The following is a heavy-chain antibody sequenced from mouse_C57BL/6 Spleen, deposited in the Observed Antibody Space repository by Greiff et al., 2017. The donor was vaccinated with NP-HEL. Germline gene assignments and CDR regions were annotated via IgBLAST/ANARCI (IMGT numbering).Heavy chain of an antibody. D-gene: IGHD1-1*01. J-gene: IGHJ1*03. Sequence: VQLQQPGAELVMPGASVKLSCKASGYTFTSYWMHWVKQRPGQGLEWIGEIDPSDSYTNYNQKFKGKSTLTVDKSYSTAYMQLSSLTSEDSAVYYCARATVVAHWYFDVWGTGTTVTVSS. CDR1: GYTFTSYW. V-gene: IGHV1-69*01. CDR2: IDPSDSYT. CDR3: ARATVVAHWYFDV.